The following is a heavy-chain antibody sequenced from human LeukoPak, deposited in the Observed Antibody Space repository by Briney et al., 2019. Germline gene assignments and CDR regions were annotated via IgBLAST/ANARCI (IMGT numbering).Heavy chain of an antibody. CDR1: GGSISSSSYY. J-gene: IGHJ3*02. Sequence: SETLSLTCTVSGGSISSSSYYWGRIRQPPGKGLEWIGSIYYSGSTYYNPSLKSRVTISVDTSKNQFSLKLSSVTAADTAVYYCARQPSYCTNGVCYAFDIWGQGTMVTVSS. CDR3: ARQPSYCTNGVCYAFDI. CDR2: IYYSGST. D-gene: IGHD2-8*01. V-gene: IGHV4-39*01.